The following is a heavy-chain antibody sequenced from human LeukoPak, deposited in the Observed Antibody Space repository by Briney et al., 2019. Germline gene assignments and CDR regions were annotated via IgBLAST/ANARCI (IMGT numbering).Heavy chain of an antibody. CDR1: GFTFSSYA. CDR2: ISGSGSST. Sequence: GGSLTLSCAASGFTFSSYAMSWVRQAPGEGLEWVSAISGSGSSTYYADSVKGRLTISRDNSKNTLFLQMNSLITEDTTVYYSAKLGSWNFDYWGQGTLVTVSS. D-gene: IGHD6-13*01. V-gene: IGHV3-23*01. J-gene: IGHJ4*02. CDR3: AKLGSWNFDY.